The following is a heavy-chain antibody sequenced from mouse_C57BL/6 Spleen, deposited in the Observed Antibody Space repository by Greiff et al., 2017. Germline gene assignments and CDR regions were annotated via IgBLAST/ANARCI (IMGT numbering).Heavy chain of an antibody. CDR2: IYPRRGNT. CDR1: GYTFTSYG. D-gene: IGHD4-1*01. CDR3: GTGFDY. Sequence: QVQLQPSGAELARPGASVKLSCKASGYTFTSYGISWVKQRTGQGLEWIGEIYPRRGNTYYNEKFKGKATLTADKSSSTAYMELRSLTSEDSAVYFCGTGFDYWGQGTTLTVSS. V-gene: IGHV1-81*01. J-gene: IGHJ2*01.